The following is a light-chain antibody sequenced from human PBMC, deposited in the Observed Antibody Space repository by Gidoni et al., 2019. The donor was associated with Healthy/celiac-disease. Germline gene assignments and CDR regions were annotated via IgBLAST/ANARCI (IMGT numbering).Light chain of an antibody. J-gene: IGKJ1*01. CDR2: GAS. V-gene: IGKV3-20*01. CDR1: QSVSSSD. CDR3: QQYGSSPRT. Sequence: EIVLTKSQGTLSLSPGERATLSCRASQSVSSSDLAWYQQKPGQAPRLLIYGASSRATGIPDRFSGSGSGTDFTLTISRLEPEDFAVYYCQQYGSSPRTFGQGTKVEIK.